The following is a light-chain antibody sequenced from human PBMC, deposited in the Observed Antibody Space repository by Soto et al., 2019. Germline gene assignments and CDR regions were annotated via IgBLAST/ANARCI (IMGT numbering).Light chain of an antibody. J-gene: IGLJ3*02. V-gene: IGLV1-40*01. CDR2: GNS. Sequence: QSVLTQPPSVSGAPGQRVTISCTGSSSNIGAGYDVHWYQQLPGTAPKLLIYGNSNRPSGVPDRFSGSKSGTSASLAITGLQAGDEADYYCQSYDISLSGVFGGGTKVTVL. CDR1: SSNIGAGYD. CDR3: QSYDISLSGV.